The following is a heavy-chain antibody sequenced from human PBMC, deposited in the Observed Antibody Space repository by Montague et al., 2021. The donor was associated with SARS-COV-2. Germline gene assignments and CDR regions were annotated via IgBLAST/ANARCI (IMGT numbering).Heavy chain of an antibody. CDR1: GFIFSDYN. D-gene: IGHD2-2*01. CDR3: TREGYQVLWSDYYYYGMDV. J-gene: IGHJ6*02. V-gene: IGHV3-11*06. Sequence: SLRLSCAASGFIFSDYNMTWIRQTPGKGLEWISYINGASSRTNYADSVKGRFTISRDNAKNSLFLQMNSLRVEDTAVYYCTREGYQVLWSDYYYYGMDVWGQGTTVTVSS. CDR2: INGASSRT.